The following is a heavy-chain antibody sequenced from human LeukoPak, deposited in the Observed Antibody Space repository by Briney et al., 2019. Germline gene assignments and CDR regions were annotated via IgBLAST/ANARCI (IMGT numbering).Heavy chain of an antibody. Sequence: GGSLRLSCTASGFTFGDYAMSWVRQAPGKGLEWVGFIRSKAYGGTTEYAASVKGRFTISRDDSKSIAYLQMNSLKTEDTAVYYCTIRRYYYDSSGCYGEDYWGQGSLVTVSS. CDR3: TIRRYYYDSSGCYGEDY. D-gene: IGHD3-22*01. V-gene: IGHV3-49*04. CDR2: IRSKAYGGTT. J-gene: IGHJ4*02. CDR1: GFTFGDYA.